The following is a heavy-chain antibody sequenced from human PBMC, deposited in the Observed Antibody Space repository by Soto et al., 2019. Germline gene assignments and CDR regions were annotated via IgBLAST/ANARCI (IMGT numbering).Heavy chain of an antibody. V-gene: IGHV5-51*01. CDR3: ARQLLGFCSSPSCLNFYYYGMDF. CDR1: GYSFTTYW. CDR2: IHPGDSET. D-gene: IGHD2-2*01. Sequence: GESLKISCRGSGYSFTTYWVAWVRQMPGKGLEWMGIIHPGDSETRYSPSFQGQVTISADKSISTAYLQWSSLKASDTAMYYCARQLLGFCSSPSCLNFYYYGMDFWGQGTTVTVSS. J-gene: IGHJ6*02.